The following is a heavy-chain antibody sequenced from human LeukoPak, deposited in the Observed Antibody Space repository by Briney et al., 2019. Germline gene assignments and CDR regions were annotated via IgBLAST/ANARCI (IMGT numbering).Heavy chain of an antibody. CDR1: GGSISSYY. CDR2: FNHSGST. D-gene: IGHD4/OR15-4a*01. Sequence: SETLSLTCTVSGGSISSYYWSWIRQPPGKGLEWIGEFNHSGSTNYHPSLKSRVTISVDTSKNQFSLKLSSVTAADTAVYYCARNDYGDPYYYYGMDVWGQGTTVTVSS. CDR3: ARNDYGDPYYYYGMDV. J-gene: IGHJ6*02. V-gene: IGHV4-34*01.